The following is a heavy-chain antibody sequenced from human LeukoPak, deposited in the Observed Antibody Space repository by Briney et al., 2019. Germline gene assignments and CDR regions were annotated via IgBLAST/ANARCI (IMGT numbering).Heavy chain of an antibody. CDR2: ISGSGGST. CDR3: AKVPDYYDSSGSPEDY. CDR1: GFTFSSYA. Sequence: GGPLRLSCAASGFTFSSYAMSWVRQAPGKGLEWVSAISGSGGSTYYADSVKGRFTISRDNSKNTLYLQMNSLRAEDTAVYYCAKVPDYYDSSGSPEDYWGQGTLVTVSS. D-gene: IGHD3-22*01. J-gene: IGHJ4*02. V-gene: IGHV3-23*01.